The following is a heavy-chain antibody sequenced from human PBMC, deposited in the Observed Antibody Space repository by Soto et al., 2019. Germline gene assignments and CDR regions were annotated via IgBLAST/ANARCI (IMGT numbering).Heavy chain of an antibody. J-gene: IGHJ4*02. CDR1: GGSISSSSYY. Sequence: SETLSLTCTVSGGSISSSSYYWSWIRQPPGKGLEWIGYIYYSGSTNYNPSLKSRVTISVDTSKNQFSLKLSSVTAADTAVYYCAREVHYYDSSGYYSTLDYWGQGTLVTSPQ. D-gene: IGHD3-22*01. CDR2: IYYSGST. CDR3: AREVHYYDSSGYYSTLDY. V-gene: IGHV4-61*01.